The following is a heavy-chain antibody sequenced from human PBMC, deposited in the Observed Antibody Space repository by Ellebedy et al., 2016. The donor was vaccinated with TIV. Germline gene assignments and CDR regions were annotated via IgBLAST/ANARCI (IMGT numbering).Heavy chain of an antibody. CDR2: IYTDGGT. J-gene: IGHJ5*02. V-gene: IGHV3-66*01. CDR1: GFTVSSFF. D-gene: IGHD4-17*01. Sequence: PGGSLRLSCAASGFTVSSFFMTWVRQAPGKGLEWVSVIYTDGGTNYTDSVKGRFTISSDDFKNTLYLQMNNLGAEDTAIYYCARDPGGGGNYGDNWFDPWGQGTLVTVSS. CDR3: ARDPGGGGNYGDNWFDP.